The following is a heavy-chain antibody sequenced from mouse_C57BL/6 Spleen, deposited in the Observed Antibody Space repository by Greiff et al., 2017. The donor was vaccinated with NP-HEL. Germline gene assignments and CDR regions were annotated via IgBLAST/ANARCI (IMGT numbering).Heavy chain of an antibody. CDR3: ARSRLAMDY. CDR2: ICPGDGDT. Sequence: VQLQQSGPELVKPGASVKISCKASGYAFSSSWMNWVKQRPGKGLEWIGRICPGDGDTNSNEKFKGKATLTADKSSSTAYMRLSSRASGDSAVCFCARSRLAMDYWGQGTSVTVSS. CDR1: GYAFSSSW. D-gene: IGHD2-2*01. V-gene: IGHV1-82*01. J-gene: IGHJ4*01.